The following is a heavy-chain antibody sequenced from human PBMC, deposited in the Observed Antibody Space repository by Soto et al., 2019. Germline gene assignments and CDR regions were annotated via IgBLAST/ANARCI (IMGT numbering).Heavy chain of an antibody. CDR3: ARSRATVTQNWFDP. Sequence: ASVKVSCKASGYTFTSYDINWVRQATGQGLEWMGWMNPYNGNTNYAQKLQGRVTMTTDTSTSTAYMELSSLRSDDTAVYYCARSRATVTQNWFDPWGQGTLVTVSS. CDR1: GYTFTSYD. J-gene: IGHJ5*02. D-gene: IGHD4-17*01. CDR2: MNPYNGNT. V-gene: IGHV1-18*01.